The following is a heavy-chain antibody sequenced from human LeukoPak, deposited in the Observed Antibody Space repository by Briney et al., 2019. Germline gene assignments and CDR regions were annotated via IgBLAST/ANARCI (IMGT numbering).Heavy chain of an antibody. Sequence: SETLSLTCTVSGYSISSGYYWGWIRQPPGKGLEWIGSIYHSGSTYYNPSLKSRVTISVDTSKNQFSLKLSSVTAADTAVYYCIRQSARDYYYYMDVWGKGTTVTVSS. CDR1: GYSISSGYY. V-gene: IGHV4-38-2*02. CDR3: IRQSARDYYYYMDV. D-gene: IGHD3-10*01. J-gene: IGHJ6*03. CDR2: IYHSGST.